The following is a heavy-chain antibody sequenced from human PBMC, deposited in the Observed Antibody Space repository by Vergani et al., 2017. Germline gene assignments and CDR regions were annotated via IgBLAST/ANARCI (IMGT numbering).Heavy chain of an antibody. CDR1: GFTFSSYA. J-gene: IGHJ4*02. Sequence: QVHLVESGGGVVQPGRSLRLSCAASGFTFSSYAMHWVRQAPGKGLEWVAVISYDGSNKYYADSVKGRFTISRDNSKNTLYLQMNSLRAEDTAVYYCAGIAARPYWGQGTLVTVSS. CDR2: ISYDGSNK. CDR3: AGIAARPY. D-gene: IGHD6-6*01. V-gene: IGHV3-30-3*01.